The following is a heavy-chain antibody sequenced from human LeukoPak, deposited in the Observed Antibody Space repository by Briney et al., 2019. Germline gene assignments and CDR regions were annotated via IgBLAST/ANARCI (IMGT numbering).Heavy chain of an antibody. V-gene: IGHV1-18*04. Sequence: ASVKVSCKASGYSFNMYGISWLRKAPGQGLEWMGWIRSDNGNADYAQKLQGRVTMTTDTSTSTAYMELRSLRSGDTAVYYCARERYCTNGVCFKYYGMDVWGQGTTVTVSS. J-gene: IGHJ6*02. CDR3: ARERYCTNGVCFKYYGMDV. D-gene: IGHD2-8*01. CDR1: GYSFNMYG. CDR2: IRSDNGNA.